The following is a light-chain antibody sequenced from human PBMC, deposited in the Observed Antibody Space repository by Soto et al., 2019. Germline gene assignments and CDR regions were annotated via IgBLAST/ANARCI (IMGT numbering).Light chain of an antibody. CDR2: DAS. J-gene: IGKJ4*01. Sequence: DVQLTQSPSSLSASVGDRVTVICQASQDINNYINWYQQKPGKAPKVLIYDASNLKTGVPSRFSGSRSGTDFTFTISSLQPEDFATYYCQQYDNLPFTFGGGTKVDIK. CDR1: QDINNY. CDR3: QQYDNLPFT. V-gene: IGKV1-33*01.